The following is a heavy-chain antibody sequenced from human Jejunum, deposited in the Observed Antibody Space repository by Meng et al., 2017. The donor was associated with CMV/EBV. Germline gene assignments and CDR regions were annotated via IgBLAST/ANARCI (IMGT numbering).Heavy chain of an antibody. CDR1: AFTFSNYM. J-gene: IGHJ4*02. D-gene: IGHD1-26*01. CDR2: ISISDYK. V-gene: IGHV3-21*06. Sequence: CVASAFTFSNYMLTWVRQAPGKGLEWVASISISDYKFYADSVKGRFSISRDNAKNSLYLHMSSLRGEDTAVYYCGRVLKGGTYLDYWGQGTQVTVSS. CDR3: GRVLKGGTYLDY.